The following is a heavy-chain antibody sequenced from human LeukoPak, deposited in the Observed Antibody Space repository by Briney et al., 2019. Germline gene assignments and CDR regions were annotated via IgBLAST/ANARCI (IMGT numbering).Heavy chain of an antibody. J-gene: IGHJ6*02. CDR2: IRHDSSDI. V-gene: IGHV3-48*01. CDR3: ASGPGVRYYYYGMDV. D-gene: IGHD2-21*01. Sequence: GGSLRLSCAASGFTFSTYSMNWVRQAPGKGLEWISFIRHDSSDIYYADSVKGRFTISRDNAKNSLYLQMNSLRVEDTAVYYCASGPGVRYYYYGMDVWGQGTTVTVSS. CDR1: GFTFSTYS.